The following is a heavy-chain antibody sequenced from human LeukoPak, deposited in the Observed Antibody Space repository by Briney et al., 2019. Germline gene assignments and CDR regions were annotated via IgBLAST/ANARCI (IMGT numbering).Heavy chain of an antibody. CDR2: IYHSGST. CDR3: ANSVGQYGGNGNWFDP. Sequence: SETLSLTCAVSGYSISSGYYWGWIRQPPGKGLEWIGSIYHSGSTYYNPSLKSRVTMSVDTSKNQFSLKLSSVTAADTAVYYCANSVGQYGGNGNWFDPWGQGTLVTVSS. D-gene: IGHD4-23*01. CDR1: GYSISSGYY. V-gene: IGHV4-38-2*01. J-gene: IGHJ5*02.